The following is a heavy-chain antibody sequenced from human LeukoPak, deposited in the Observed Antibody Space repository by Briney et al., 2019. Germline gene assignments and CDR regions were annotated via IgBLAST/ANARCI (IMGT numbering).Heavy chain of an antibody. CDR1: GYTFTGYY. J-gene: IGHJ3*02. V-gene: IGHV1-18*04. D-gene: IGHD5-24*01. CDR2: ISAYNGNT. Sequence: ASVKVSCKASGYTFTGYYMHWVRQAPGQGLEWMGWISAYNGNTNYAQKLQGRVTMSTDTSTSTGYMELRSLRSDDTAVYYCARGLQETLAWLKALSAFDIWGQGTMVTVSS. CDR3: ARGLQETLAWLKALSAFDI.